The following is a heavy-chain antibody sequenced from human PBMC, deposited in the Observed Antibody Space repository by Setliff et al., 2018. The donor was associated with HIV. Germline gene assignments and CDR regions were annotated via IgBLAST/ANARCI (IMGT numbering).Heavy chain of an antibody. V-gene: IGHV4-34*01. D-gene: IGHD2-15*01. CDR1: GESFSDYS. J-gene: IGHJ4*02. CDR3: AREKGAATFMGFDY. CDR2: ITQSGTT. Sequence: SETLSLTCAVYGESFSDYSWNWIRQTPEKGLEWIAEITQSGTTNYNPSLRGRVTIVVGTSKNHFSLNLNSVTAADTAVYYCAREKGAATFMGFDYWGLGTLVTVSS.